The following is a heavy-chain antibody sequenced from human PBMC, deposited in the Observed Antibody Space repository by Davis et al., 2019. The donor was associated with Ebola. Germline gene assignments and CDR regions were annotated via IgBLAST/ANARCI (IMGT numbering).Heavy chain of an antibody. CDR2: INPNSGGT. D-gene: IGHD5-18*01. CDR1: GYTFTGYY. CDR3: ARGSLDTAMVIYYYYGMDV. V-gene: IGHV1-2*02. J-gene: IGHJ6*02. Sequence: ASVKVSCKASGYTFTGYYMHWVRQAPGQGLEWMGWINPNSGGTNYAQKFQGRVTMTRDTSISTAYMELSRLRSDDTAVYYCARGSLDTAMVIYYYYGMDVWGQGTTVTVSS.